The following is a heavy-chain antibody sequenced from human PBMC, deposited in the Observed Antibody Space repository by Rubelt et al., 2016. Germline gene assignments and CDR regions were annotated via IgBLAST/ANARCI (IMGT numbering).Heavy chain of an antibody. CDR2: VASNPDGGAT. CDR3: TTMPSVTLDS. Sequence: EVQLLESGGGLVQPGGSLRLSCAASGFTFSSYAMSWVRQAPGKGLEWVGRVASNPDGGATDLAAPVRGRFTISRDDSRDTLYLLMNSLRTDDTAVYYCTTMPSVTLDSWGQGTLVTVSS. V-gene: IGHV3-15*04. D-gene: IGHD2-2*01. CDR1: GFTFSSYA. J-gene: IGHJ4*02.